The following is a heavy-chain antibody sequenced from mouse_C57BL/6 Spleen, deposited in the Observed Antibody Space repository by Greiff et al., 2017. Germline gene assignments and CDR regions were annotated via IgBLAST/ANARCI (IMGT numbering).Heavy chain of an antibody. CDR1: GYSITSGYY. CDR2: ISYDGSN. D-gene: IGHD1-1*01. V-gene: IGHV3-6*01. Sequence: DVHLVESGPGLVKPSQSLSLTCSVTGYSITSGYYWNWIRQFPGNKLEWMGYISYDGSNNYNPSLKNRISITRDTSKNQFFLKLNSVTTEDTATYYCARDHYYGSSPYWYFDVWGTGTTVTVSS. CDR3: ARDHYYGSSPYWYFDV. J-gene: IGHJ1*03.